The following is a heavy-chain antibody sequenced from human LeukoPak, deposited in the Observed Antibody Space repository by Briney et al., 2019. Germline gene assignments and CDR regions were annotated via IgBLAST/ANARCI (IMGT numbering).Heavy chain of an antibody. J-gene: IGHJ4*02. V-gene: IGHV3-53*01. D-gene: IGHD3-10*01. Sequence: GGSPRLSCAASGFSFSSNYMSWVRQAPGKGLTWVSVIYSSGSTYYADSVKGRFAISRDDSKNTLHLQMNSLRAEDTAMYYCTRAHGRITRDAYLDYWGQGTLVTVSS. CDR3: TRAHGRITRDAYLDY. CDR2: IYSSGST. CDR1: GFSFSSNY.